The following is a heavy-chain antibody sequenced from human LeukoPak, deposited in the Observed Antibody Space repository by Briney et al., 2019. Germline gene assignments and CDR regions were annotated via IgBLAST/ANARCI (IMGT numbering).Heavy chain of an antibody. CDR3: ANPARDFADSGAITW. V-gene: IGHV4-34*01. J-gene: IGHJ4*02. CDR2: INHSGIT. CDR1: GGSFSYYY. D-gene: IGHD4-17*01. Sequence: KPSETLSLTCAVYGGSFSYYYWGWIRQPPGKGLEWIGEINHSGITNYNPSLKSRVTISADTSKNQFSLKLTSVTAADTAVYYCANPARDFADSGAITWWGQGTLVTVSS.